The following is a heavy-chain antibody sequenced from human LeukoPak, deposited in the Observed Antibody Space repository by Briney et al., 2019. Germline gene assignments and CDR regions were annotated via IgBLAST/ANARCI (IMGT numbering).Heavy chain of an antibody. V-gene: IGHV3-49*04. CDR2: IRSKAYGGTT. J-gene: IGHJ4*02. D-gene: IGHD3-10*01. CDR1: GFTFSNYA. Sequence: GVLRLSCVASGFTFSNYAMNWVRQAPGKGLEWVGFIRSKAYGGTTEYAASVKGRFTISRDDSKTIAYLQMNSLRTEDTAVYYCTRGQKYYYGSGTYYFLFDYWGQGTLVTVSS. CDR3: TRGQKYYYGSGTYYFLFDY.